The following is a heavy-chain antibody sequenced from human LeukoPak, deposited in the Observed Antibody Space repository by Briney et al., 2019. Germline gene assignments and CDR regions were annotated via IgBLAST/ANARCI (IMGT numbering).Heavy chain of an antibody. CDR3: ARQLGYCSSTSCYADKVDY. J-gene: IGHJ4*02. Sequence: SETLSLTCAVYGGSFSGYYWSWIRQPPGKGLEWIGSSYYSGSTYYNPSLKSRVTISVDTSKNQFSLKLSSVTAADTAVYYCARQLGYCSSTSCYADKVDYWGQGTPVTVSS. V-gene: IGHV4-34*01. CDR2: SYYSGST. D-gene: IGHD2-2*01. CDR1: GGSFSGYY.